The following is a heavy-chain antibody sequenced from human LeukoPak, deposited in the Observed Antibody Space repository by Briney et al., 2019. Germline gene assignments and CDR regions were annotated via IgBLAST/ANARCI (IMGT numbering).Heavy chain of an antibody. CDR3: AIIGGEQLVKVQK. J-gene: IGHJ4*02. CDR2: ISSSGSTI. V-gene: IGHV3-48*01. CDR1: GFTFSSYS. Sequence: PGGSLRLSCAASGFTFSSYSMNWVRQAPGKGLEWVSYISSSGSTIYYADSVKGRFTISRDNAKNSLYLQMTSLRAEDTAVYYRAIIGGEQLVKVQKWGQGTLVTVSS. D-gene: IGHD6-13*01.